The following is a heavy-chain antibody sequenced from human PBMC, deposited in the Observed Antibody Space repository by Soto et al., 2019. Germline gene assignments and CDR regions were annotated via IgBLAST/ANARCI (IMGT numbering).Heavy chain of an antibody. CDR1: GFSIQTSYF. V-gene: IGHV4-38-2*01. Sequence: SETLSLTCGVSGFSIQTSYFWGWIRQPPGKGLEWIGLISHSGRAISHPSFASRATISLDTTNNAFSLTLKSVTAADTAVYYCARIKDTAMEYLFDYWGQGTLVTVS. J-gene: IGHJ4*02. CDR3: ARIKDTAMEYLFDY. D-gene: IGHD5-18*01. CDR2: ISHSGRA.